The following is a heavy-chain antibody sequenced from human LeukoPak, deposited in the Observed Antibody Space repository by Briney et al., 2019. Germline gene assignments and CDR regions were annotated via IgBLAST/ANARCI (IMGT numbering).Heavy chain of an antibody. Sequence: PSETLSLTCTVSGGSIITRSYYWGWIRRPPGKGLEWLGTISDTGSTYYNPSLKSRVTISVDTSKNQFSLKLSSVTAADTSVYYCASLSSGWYGMGVWGQGTTVTVSS. V-gene: IGHV4-39*01. CDR2: ISDTGST. CDR3: ASLSSGWYGMGV. J-gene: IGHJ6*02. D-gene: IGHD6-19*01. CDR1: GGSIITRSYY.